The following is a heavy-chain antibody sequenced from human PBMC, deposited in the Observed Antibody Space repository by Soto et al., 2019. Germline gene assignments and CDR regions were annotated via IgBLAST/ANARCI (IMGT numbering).Heavy chain of an antibody. Sequence: GGSLRLSCAASGFTFSSYWMSWVRQAPGKGLEWVANIKQDGSEKYYVDSVKGRFTISRDNAKNSLYLQMNSLRAEDTAVYYCARSGQQWLEKTYNWFDPWGQGTLVTVSS. CDR2: IKQDGSEK. D-gene: IGHD6-19*01. CDR3: ARSGQQWLEKTYNWFDP. J-gene: IGHJ5*02. V-gene: IGHV3-7*01. CDR1: GFTFSSYW.